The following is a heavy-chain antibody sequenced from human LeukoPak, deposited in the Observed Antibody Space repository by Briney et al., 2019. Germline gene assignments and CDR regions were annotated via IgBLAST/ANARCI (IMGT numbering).Heavy chain of an antibody. CDR1: GFTFSSYS. D-gene: IGHD3-22*01. J-gene: IGHJ4*02. Sequence: GGSLRLSCAASGFTFSSYSMNWVRQAPGKGLEWVPSISSSSSYIYYADSVKGRFTISRDNAKNSLYLQMNSLRAEDTAVYYCARAVNYYDSSGYGYWGQGTLVTVSS. V-gene: IGHV3-21*01. CDR2: ISSSSSYI. CDR3: ARAVNYYDSSGYGY.